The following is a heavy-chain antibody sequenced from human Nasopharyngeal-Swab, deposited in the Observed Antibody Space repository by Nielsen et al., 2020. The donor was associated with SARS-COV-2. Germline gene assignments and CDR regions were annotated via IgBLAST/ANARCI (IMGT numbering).Heavy chain of an antibody. Sequence: WIRQSPSRGLEWLGRTYYRSKWYNDYAVPVKSRITINPDTSKNQFSLQLNSVTPEDTAVYYCARVPWSYDILTDYRGIRFFDYWGQGTLVTVSS. J-gene: IGHJ4*02. CDR3: ARVPWSYDILTDYRGIRFFDY. CDR2: TYYRSKWYN. V-gene: IGHV6-1*01. D-gene: IGHD3-9*01.